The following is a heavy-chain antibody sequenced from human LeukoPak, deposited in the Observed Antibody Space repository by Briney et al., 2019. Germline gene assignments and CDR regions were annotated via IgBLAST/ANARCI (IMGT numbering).Heavy chain of an antibody. CDR3: ARDRELEFDY. J-gene: IGHJ4*02. D-gene: IGHD1-26*01. Sequence: KTSETLSLTCTVSGGSISSGGYDWSWIRQHPGKGLEWIGYIYYSGSTYYNPSLKSRVTISVDTSKNQFSLKLSSVTAADTAVYYCARDRELEFDYWGQGTLVTVSS. CDR1: GGSISSGGYD. V-gene: IGHV4-31*03. CDR2: IYYSGST.